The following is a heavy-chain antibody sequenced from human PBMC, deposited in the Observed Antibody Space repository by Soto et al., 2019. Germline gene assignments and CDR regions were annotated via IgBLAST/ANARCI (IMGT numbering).Heavy chain of an antibody. CDR2: IYYSGST. D-gene: IGHD3-3*01. CDR1: GGSISSSSYY. J-gene: IGHJ4*02. CDR3: ARLRAKKYDFWSGYFDY. Sequence: SETLSLTCTVSGGSISSSSYYWGWIRQPPGKGLEWIGSIYYSGSTYYNPSLKSRVTISVDTSKNQFSLKLSSVTAADTAVYYCARLRAKKYDFWSGYFDYWGQGTLVTVSS. V-gene: IGHV4-39*01.